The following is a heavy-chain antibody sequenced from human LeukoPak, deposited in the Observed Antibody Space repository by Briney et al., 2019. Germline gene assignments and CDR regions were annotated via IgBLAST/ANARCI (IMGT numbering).Heavy chain of an antibody. CDR1: GGSISSSSYY. D-gene: IGHD3-22*01. J-gene: IGHJ3*02. CDR2: IYYSGST. V-gene: IGHV4-39*07. CDR3: ARDLGAMIVVGAFDI. Sequence: SETLSLTCTVSGGSISSSSYYWGWIRQPPGKGLEWIGSIYYSGSTYYNPSLKSRVTISVDTSKNQFSLKLSSVTAADTAVYYCARDLGAMIVVGAFDIWGQGTMVTVSS.